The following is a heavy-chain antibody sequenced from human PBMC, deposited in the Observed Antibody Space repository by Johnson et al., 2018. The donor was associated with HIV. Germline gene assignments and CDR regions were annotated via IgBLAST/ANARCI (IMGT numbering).Heavy chain of an antibody. Sequence: VQLVESGGGLVKPGGSLRLSCAASGFAFSDCSMNWIRQAPGSGPESVTAIPGRGGRTDSAVALKGRFTISRDNSKNTLYLQMNSLRAEDRAVYYCARARGAPWDAFDIWGQGTMVTVSS. CDR2: IPGRGGRT. CDR1: GFAFSDCS. J-gene: IGHJ3*02. D-gene: IGHD3-16*01. CDR3: ARARGAPWDAFDI. V-gene: IGHV3-23*04.